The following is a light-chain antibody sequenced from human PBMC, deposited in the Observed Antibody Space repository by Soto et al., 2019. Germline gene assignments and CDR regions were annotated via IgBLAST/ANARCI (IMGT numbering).Light chain of an antibody. CDR2: GAS. V-gene: IGKV3-20*01. Sequence: EIVLTQSPGTLSLSPGERATLSCRASQSISSSYLAWYQQKPGLAPRLLIYGASSRATGIPDRFIGSGSGTDFTLTISRLEPEDFAVYYCQQFGGSPLYTFGQGTKVEIK. CDR1: QSISSSY. CDR3: QQFGGSPLYT. J-gene: IGKJ2*01.